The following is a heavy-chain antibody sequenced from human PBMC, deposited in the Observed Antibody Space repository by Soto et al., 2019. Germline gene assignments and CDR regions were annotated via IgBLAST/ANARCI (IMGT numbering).Heavy chain of an antibody. CDR3: ARVLPYDDFWSGYPNYYFDY. CDR2: IYYSGST. Sequence: PSETLSLTCTVSGGSISSYYWRWIRQPPGKGLEWIGYIYYSGSTNYNPSPKSRVTISVDTSKNQFSLKLSSVTAADTAVYYCARVLPYDDFWSGYPNYYFDYWGQGTLVTVSS. J-gene: IGHJ4*02. V-gene: IGHV4-59*01. CDR1: GGSISSYY. D-gene: IGHD3-3*01.